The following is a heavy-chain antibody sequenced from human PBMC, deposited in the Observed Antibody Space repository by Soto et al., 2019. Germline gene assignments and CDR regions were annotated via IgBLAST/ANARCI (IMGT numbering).Heavy chain of an antibody. V-gene: IGHV4-59*08. CDR1: GGSISSYY. CDR3: ARRPLVRGIIPYYFDS. Sequence: SETLSLTCTVSGGSISSYYWSWIRQPPGKGLEWIGYIYYSGSTNYNPSLKSRVTISVDTSKNQFSLNLSSVTAADTAVYFCARRPLVRGIIPYYFDSWGQGTLVTVSS. D-gene: IGHD3-10*01. CDR2: IYYSGST. J-gene: IGHJ4*02.